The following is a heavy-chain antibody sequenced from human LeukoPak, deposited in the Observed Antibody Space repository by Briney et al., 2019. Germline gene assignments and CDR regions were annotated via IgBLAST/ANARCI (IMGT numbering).Heavy chain of an antibody. J-gene: IGHJ5*02. CDR2: IYYSGTT. CDR1: GGPISDYY. CDR3: ARVVVPAAPADWFDP. D-gene: IGHD2-2*01. V-gene: IGHV4-59*08. Sequence: SETLSLTCTVSGGPISDYYWSWIRQPPGKGLEWIGYIYYSGTTNYNPSLKSRVTISVDTSKNQFSLKLRSVTAADTAVYYCARVVVPAAPADWFDPWGQGTLVTASS.